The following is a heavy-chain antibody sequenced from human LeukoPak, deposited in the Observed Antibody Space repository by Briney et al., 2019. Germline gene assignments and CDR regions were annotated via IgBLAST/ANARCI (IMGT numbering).Heavy chain of an antibody. CDR3: ARGFASGWYSRYDP. V-gene: IGHV4-61*01. Sequence: PSETLSLTCTVSGYPVSRGSYYWSWIRQPPGKELEWIGYVYHTGSTNYNPSLKSRVTISVDTSKNEFSLKMTSVTAADTAVYYCARGFASGWYSRYDPWGQGTLVTVSS. CDR1: GYPVSRGSYY. J-gene: IGHJ5*02. D-gene: IGHD6-19*01. CDR2: VYHTGST.